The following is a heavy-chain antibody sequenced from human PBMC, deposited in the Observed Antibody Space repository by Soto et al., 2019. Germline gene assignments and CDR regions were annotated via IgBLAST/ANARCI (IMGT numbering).Heavy chain of an antibody. Sequence: EVQLVESGGGLVQPGGSLRLSCAASRFTFSDQYMDWVRQAPGKGLEWVGRIGNKANSNTIEYAASVKGRFTISRDDSTNSLYLQMNSLQTEDTALYYCTRGYSSVSIYAFDVWGQGTMVTVSS. V-gene: IGHV3-72*01. CDR1: RFTFSDQY. CDR2: IGNKANSNTI. CDR3: TRGYSSVSIYAFDV. D-gene: IGHD2-21*01. J-gene: IGHJ3*01.